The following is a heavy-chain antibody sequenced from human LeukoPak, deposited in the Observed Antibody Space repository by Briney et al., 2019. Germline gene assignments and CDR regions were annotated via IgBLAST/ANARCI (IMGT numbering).Heavy chain of an antibody. CDR2: IYTSGST. J-gene: IGHJ6*03. D-gene: IGHD3-10*01. V-gene: IGHV4-61*02. CDR1: GGSISSGSYY. Sequence: SQTLSLXCTVSGGSISSGSYYWSWSRQPAGKGLEWIGRIYTSGSTNYNPSLKSRVTISVDTSKNQFSLKLSSVTAADTAVYYCARDRGVRTYYYMDVWGKGTTVTVSS. CDR3: ARDRGVRTYYYMDV.